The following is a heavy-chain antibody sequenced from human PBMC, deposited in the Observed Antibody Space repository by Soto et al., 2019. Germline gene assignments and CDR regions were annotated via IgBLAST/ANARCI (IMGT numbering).Heavy chain of an antibody. J-gene: IGHJ4*01. V-gene: IGHV1-69*12. CDR1: GGTFSSYA. CDR3: ARGTYCGGDCYSDFDY. Sequence: QVQLVQSGAEVKKPGSSVKVSCKASGGTFSSYAISWVRQAPGQGLEWMGGIIPIFGTANYAQKFQGRVTITADESTSTAYMELSSLRSEDTAVYNCARGTYCGGDCYSDFDYWGHGTLVTVSS. D-gene: IGHD2-21*02. CDR2: IIPIFGTA.